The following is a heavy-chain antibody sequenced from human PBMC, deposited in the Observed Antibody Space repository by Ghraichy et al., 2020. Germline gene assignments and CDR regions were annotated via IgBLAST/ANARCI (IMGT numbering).Heavy chain of an antibody. CDR3: ARGYSLGYDSSGYYFDY. Sequence: GGSLRLSCAASGFTFSSYAMHWVRQAPGKGLEWVAVISYDGSNKYYADSVKGRFTISRDNSKNTLYLQMNSLRAEDTAVYYCARGYSLGYDSSGYYFDYWVQGTLVTVSS. J-gene: IGHJ4*02. V-gene: IGHV3-30*04. CDR1: GFTFSSYA. D-gene: IGHD3-22*01. CDR2: ISYDGSNK.